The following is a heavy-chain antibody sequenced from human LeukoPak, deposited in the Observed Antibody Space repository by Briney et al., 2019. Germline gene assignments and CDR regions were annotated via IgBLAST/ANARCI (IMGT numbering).Heavy chain of an antibody. CDR3: ARDSDLRRFYS. J-gene: IGHJ5*01. V-gene: IGHV4-4*09. D-gene: IGHD4-11*01. CDR2: IYRSETT. CDR1: GGSISSYY. Sequence: SETPSLTCTVSGGSISSYYWSWIRQPPGKGLEWIGTIYRSETTYYNPSLKSRVTVSVDTSKNQFSLKLISVTAADTAVYYCARDSDLRRFYSWGQGALVTVSS.